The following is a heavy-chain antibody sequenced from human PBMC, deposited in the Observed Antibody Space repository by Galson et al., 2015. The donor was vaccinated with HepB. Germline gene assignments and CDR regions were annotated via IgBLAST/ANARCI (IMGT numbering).Heavy chain of an antibody. CDR3: ARWDTKRVFDY. D-gene: IGHD1-26*01. V-gene: IGHV4-31*03. Sequence: TLSLTCNVSGGSISSGGYYWSWIRQHPGKGLEWIGYIYYSGSTYYNPSLKSRVTISRDTSKNQLSLKLSSVTVADTAVYYCARWDTKRVFDYWGQGTLVTVSS. CDR1: GGSISSGGYY. CDR2: IYYSGST. J-gene: IGHJ4*02.